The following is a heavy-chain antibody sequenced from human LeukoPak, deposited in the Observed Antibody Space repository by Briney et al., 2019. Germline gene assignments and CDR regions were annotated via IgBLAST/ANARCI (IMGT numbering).Heavy chain of an antibody. V-gene: IGHV3-9*01. D-gene: IGHD3-9*01. J-gene: IGHJ3*02. CDR1: GFTFDDYA. CDR2: ISWNSGSI. Sequence: GGSLRLSCAASGFTFDDYAMHWVRQAPGKGLEWVSGISWNSGSIGYADSVKGRFTISRDNAKNSLYLQMNSLRAEDTALYYCAKDKSLTGYPNDASDIWGQGTMVTVSS. CDR3: AKDKSLTGYPNDASDI.